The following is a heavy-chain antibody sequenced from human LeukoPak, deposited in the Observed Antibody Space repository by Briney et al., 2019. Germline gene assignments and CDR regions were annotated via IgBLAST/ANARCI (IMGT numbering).Heavy chain of an antibody. CDR2: MNPNSGNT. CDR3: ARDGGYGDYPLLDY. D-gene: IGHD4-17*01. Sequence: ASVKVSCKASGYTFTSYDINWVRQATGQGLEWMGWMNPNSGNTGYAQKFQGRVTMTRSTSISTAYMELSSLRSEDTAVYYCARDGGYGDYPLLDYWGQGTLVTVSS. V-gene: IGHV1-8*01. CDR1: GYTFTSYD. J-gene: IGHJ4*02.